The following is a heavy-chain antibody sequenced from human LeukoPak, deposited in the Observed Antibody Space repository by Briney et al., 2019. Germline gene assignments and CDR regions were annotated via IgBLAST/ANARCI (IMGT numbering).Heavy chain of an antibody. CDR3: ARLTYYYDSSGYYLCDY. J-gene: IGHJ4*02. CDR2: ISSSRSYT. D-gene: IGHD3-22*01. V-gene: IGHV3-11*03. CDR1: GFIFSDHY. Sequence: GGSLRLSCAASGFIFSDHYMSWIRQAPGKGLEWVSYISSSRSYTNYADSVKARFTISRDNAKNSLYLQMNSLRAEDTAVYHCARLTYYYDSSGYYLCDYWGQGTLVTVSS.